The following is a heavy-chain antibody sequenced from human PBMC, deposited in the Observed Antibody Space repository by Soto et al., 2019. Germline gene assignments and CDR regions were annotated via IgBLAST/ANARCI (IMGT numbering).Heavy chain of an antibody. V-gene: IGHV1-18*01. CDR2: ISAYNGNT. CDR1: GYMFVTYG. CDR3: ARDLDGSGSYYTDY. Sequence: QVQLVQSGAEVKKPGASVKVSCKASGYMFVTYGINWVRQAPGQGLEWMGWISAYNGNTKYAQNLQGRVTMTTDASTSIAYMEKRSLRSDDTAVYYCARDLDGSGSYYTDYWGPGTLVTVSS. D-gene: IGHD3-10*01. J-gene: IGHJ4*02.